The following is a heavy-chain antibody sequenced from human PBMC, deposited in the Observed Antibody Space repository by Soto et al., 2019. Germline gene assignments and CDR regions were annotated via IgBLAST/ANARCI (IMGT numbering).Heavy chain of an antibody. J-gene: IGHJ4*02. CDR1: GFTFSGYW. V-gene: IGHV3-74*01. Sequence: EVPLVESGGGLVQPGGSLRLSCAASGFTFSGYWMHWVRQAPGKGLVWVSRIDNDGSSTTYADSVKGRFTISRDNAKNTLYLQMNSLTAEDTAVYYCTRDGSGPIDFDYWGQGTLVTVSS. CDR3: TRDGSGPIDFDY. CDR2: IDNDGSST. D-gene: IGHD3-10*01.